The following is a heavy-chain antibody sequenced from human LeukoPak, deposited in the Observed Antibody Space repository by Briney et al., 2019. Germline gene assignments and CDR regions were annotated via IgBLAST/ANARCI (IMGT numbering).Heavy chain of an antibody. D-gene: IGHD3-22*01. Sequence: GGSLRLSCAASGFTFSSYAMSWVRQAPGKGLEWVSAISGSGGSTYYADSVKGRFTISRDNSKHTLYLQMNSLRAEDTAVYYCAKDLSAGYYDSSGYYGAPDAFDIWGQGTMVTVSS. CDR2: ISGSGGST. CDR1: GFTFSSYA. V-gene: IGHV3-23*01. CDR3: AKDLSAGYYDSSGYYGAPDAFDI. J-gene: IGHJ3*02.